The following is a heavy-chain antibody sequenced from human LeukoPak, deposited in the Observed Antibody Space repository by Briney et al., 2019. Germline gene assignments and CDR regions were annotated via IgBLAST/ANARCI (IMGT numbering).Heavy chain of an antibody. D-gene: IGHD3-9*01. CDR3: ARQQIGSTGYYAWGA. CDR1: GLTLRSSV. CDR2: INSCSGSAT. J-gene: IGHJ5*02. Sequence: GGTLSLSCAASGLTLRSSVMSWVRQTPGKGLGWVSSINSCSGSATYYRGSVKGRFTISRDNTNSTLYLQINALRAEDTALYYGARQQIGSTGYYAWGAWGQGTLVTVAS. V-gene: IGHV3-23*01.